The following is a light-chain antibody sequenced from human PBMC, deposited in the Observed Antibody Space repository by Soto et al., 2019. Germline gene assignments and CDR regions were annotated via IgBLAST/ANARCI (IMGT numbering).Light chain of an antibody. CDR2: AAS. CDR1: QGISNY. V-gene: IGKV1-27*01. J-gene: IGKJ1*01. Sequence: DFQITQSPSSLSASVGDRVTITCRASQGISNYLAWYQQQPGKVPKLLIYAASTLQSGVPSRFSGSGSGTDFTLTISSLQPEDVATYYCQKYNSAPPWTYGQGTKEEIK. CDR3: QKYNSAPPWT.